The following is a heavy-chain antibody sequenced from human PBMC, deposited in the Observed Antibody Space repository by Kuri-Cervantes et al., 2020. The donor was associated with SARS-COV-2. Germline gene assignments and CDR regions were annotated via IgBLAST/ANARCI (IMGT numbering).Heavy chain of an antibody. CDR1: GGSISSTSSY. CDR2: IYYGGST. J-gene: IGHJ6*04. V-gene: IGHV4-39*01. Sequence: SETLSLTFTVSGGSISSTSSYWGWIRQPPGKGLECIGTIYYGGSTYYNPSLKSRITISVDTSKNQFSLRLSSVTAADTAVYYCARHATGYSSSSYLGYYAMDVWQRDHGHRLL. CDR3: ARHATGYSSSSYLGYYAMDV. D-gene: IGHD6-13*01.